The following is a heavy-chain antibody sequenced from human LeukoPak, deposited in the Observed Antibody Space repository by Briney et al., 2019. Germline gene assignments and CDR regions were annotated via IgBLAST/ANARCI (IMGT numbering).Heavy chain of an antibody. Sequence: GGTLRLSCAASGFTFSSYGMSWVRQAPGKGLEWVANIKQDGSEKYYVDSVKGRFTISRDNAKNSLYLQMNSLRAEDTAVYYCARDGYSSSWYGSRWFDPWGQGTLVTVSS. J-gene: IGHJ5*02. CDR3: ARDGYSSSWYGSRWFDP. D-gene: IGHD6-13*01. CDR2: IKQDGSEK. CDR1: GFTFSSYG. V-gene: IGHV3-7*01.